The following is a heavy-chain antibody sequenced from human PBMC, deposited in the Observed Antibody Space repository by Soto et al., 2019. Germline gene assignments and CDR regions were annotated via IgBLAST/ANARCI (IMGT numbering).Heavy chain of an antibody. Sequence: PGGSLRLSCAASGFTFSSYWMHWVRQAPGKGLVWVSRINSDGSSTSYADSVKGRFTISRDNAKNTLYLQMNSLRAEDTAVYYCARTRSTVTTRAGYYYYGMDVWGQGTTVTVSS. CDR1: GFTFSSYW. V-gene: IGHV3-74*01. J-gene: IGHJ6*02. CDR3: ARTRSTVTTRAGYYYYGMDV. CDR2: INSDGSST. D-gene: IGHD4-17*01.